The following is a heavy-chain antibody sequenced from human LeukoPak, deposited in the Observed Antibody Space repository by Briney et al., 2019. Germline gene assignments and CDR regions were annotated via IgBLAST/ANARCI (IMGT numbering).Heavy chain of an antibody. CDR3: ARHYPSSYSSGWYYFDY. Sequence: PSETLSLTCTVSGGSISSNSYHWGWIRQSPGKGLEWIGSIYYSGSTYYKPSLKSRLTISVDTSKNHFSLKLSSVTAADTAVYYCARHYPSSYSSGWYYFDYWGQGTLVTVSS. J-gene: IGHJ4*02. CDR2: IYYSGST. V-gene: IGHV4-39*01. CDR1: GGSISSNSYH. D-gene: IGHD6-19*01.